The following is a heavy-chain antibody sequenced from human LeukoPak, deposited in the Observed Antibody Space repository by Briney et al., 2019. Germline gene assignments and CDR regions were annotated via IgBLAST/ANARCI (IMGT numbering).Heavy chain of an antibody. D-gene: IGHD3-9*01. CDR2: IYYSGST. J-gene: IGHJ3*02. CDR1: GGSISSGDYY. CDR3: ARDARYYDILTGERSDAFDI. V-gene: IGHV4-30-4*01. Sequence: RASETLSLTCTVSGGSISSGDYYWSWIRQPPGKGLEWIGYIYYSGSTYYNPSLKSRVTISVDTSKNQFSLKLSSVTAADTAVYYCARDARYYDILTGERSDAFDIWGQGTMVTVSS.